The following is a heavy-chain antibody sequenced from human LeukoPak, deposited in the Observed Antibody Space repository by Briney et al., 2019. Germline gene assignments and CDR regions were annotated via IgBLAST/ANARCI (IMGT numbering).Heavy chain of an antibody. CDR1: GFTVSSNY. J-gene: IGHJ4*02. V-gene: IGHV3-53*01. D-gene: IGHD3-10*01. CDR3: ARDRGVRGVIIAY. Sequence: PGGSLRLSCAASGFTVSSNYMSWVRQAPGKGLEWVSIIYSGDNTYYADSVKGRFTISRDNAKNTLYLQMNSLRAEDTAVYYCARDRGVRGVIIAYWGQGTLVTVSS. CDR2: IYSGDNT.